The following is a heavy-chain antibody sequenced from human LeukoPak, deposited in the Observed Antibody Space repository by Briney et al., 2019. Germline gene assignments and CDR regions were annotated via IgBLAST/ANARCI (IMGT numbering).Heavy chain of an antibody. D-gene: IGHD3-10*01. V-gene: IGHV1-2*02. Sequence: ASVKVSCKASGYTFTGYYMHWVRQAPGRGLEWMGWINPNRCGTNYAQKFQGRVIITRHTSISTAYMELSRLRYDDTAVYYCARDRGLMVRGVISHSYDYLGQGTLVTVSS. CDR1: GYTFTGYY. J-gene: IGHJ4*02. CDR2: INPNRCGT. CDR3: ARDRGLMVRGVISHSYDY.